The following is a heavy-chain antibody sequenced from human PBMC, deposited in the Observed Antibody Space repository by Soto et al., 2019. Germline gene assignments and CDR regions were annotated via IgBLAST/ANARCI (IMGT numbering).Heavy chain of an antibody. V-gene: IGHV4-39*01. CDR2: IYYSGST. CDR1: GGSISSSSYY. Sequence: SETLSLTCTVSGGSISSSSYYWGWIRQPPGKGLEWIGSIYYSGSTYYNQSLKNRVTISVDTSKNQFSLKLSSVTAADTAVYYCAGVVQADYYYGMDVWGQGTTVTVSS. D-gene: IGHD3-3*01. J-gene: IGHJ6*02. CDR3: AGVVQADYYYGMDV.